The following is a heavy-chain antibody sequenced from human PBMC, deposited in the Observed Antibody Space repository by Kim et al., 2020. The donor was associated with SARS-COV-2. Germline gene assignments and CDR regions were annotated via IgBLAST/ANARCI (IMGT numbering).Heavy chain of an antibody. CDR1: GYTFTSYD. D-gene: IGHD5-12*01. J-gene: IGHJ4*02. V-gene: IGHV1-8*01. CDR2: MNPNSGNT. Sequence: ASVKVSCKASGYTFTSYDINWVRQATGQGLEWMGWMNPNSGNTGYAQKFQGRVTMTRDNSISTAYMELSSLRSEDTDVYYCARWYRDYDSDDYWGQGTLVTVSS. CDR3: ARWYRDYDSDDY.